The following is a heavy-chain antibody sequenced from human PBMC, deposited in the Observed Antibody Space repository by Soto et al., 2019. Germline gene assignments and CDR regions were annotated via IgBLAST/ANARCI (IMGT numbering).Heavy chain of an antibody. Sequence: LRLSCAASGFTFSTYAMSWVRQAPGKGLEWVSAISGSGDSTYSADSVRGRFTISRDNSINTLYLQMNNLGYEDTAVYYCARPRGYGVFDAYDIWGQGTMVTVSS. CDR3: ARPRGYGVFDAYDI. V-gene: IGHV3-23*01. D-gene: IGHD4-17*01. CDR2: ISGSGDST. J-gene: IGHJ3*02. CDR1: GFTFSTYA.